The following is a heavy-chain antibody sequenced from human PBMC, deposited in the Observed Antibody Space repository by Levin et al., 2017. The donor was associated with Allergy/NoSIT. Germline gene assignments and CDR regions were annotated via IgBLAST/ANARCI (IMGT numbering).Heavy chain of an antibody. Sequence: GESLKISCKGSGYSFTSYWISWVRQMPGKGLEWMGRIDPSDSYTNYSPSFQGHVTISADKSISTAYLQWSSLKASDTAMYYCASEMVYSRSWAWFDHWGQGTLVTVSP. V-gene: IGHV5-10-1*01. CDR1: GYSFTSYW. CDR3: ASEMVYSRSWAWFDH. J-gene: IGHJ5*02. D-gene: IGHD6-13*01. CDR2: IDPSDSYT.